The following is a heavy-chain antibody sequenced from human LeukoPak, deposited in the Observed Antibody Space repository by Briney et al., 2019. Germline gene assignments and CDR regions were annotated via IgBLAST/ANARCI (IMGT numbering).Heavy chain of an antibody. CDR1: GFSPTNYA. CDR3: ARDTVGGCFDY. V-gene: IGHV3-30*11. J-gene: IGHJ4*02. CDR2: LSYDGSNE. Sequence: PGGSLRLSCSVSGFSPTNYAMHWVRQAPGKGLEWVAVLSYDGSNEDYADSVKGRFTISRDNSRNTLYLQLTSLRAEDTALYYCARDTVGGCFDYWGQGTLVTVSS. D-gene: IGHD4-23*01.